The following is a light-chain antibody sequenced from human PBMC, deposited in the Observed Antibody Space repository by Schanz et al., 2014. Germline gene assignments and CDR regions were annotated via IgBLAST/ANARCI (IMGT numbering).Light chain of an antibody. Sequence: QSALTQPPSASGSPGQSVTISCTGSSSDIGGYNSVSWYQQFPGKAPKLMIYEVNKRPSGVPDRFSGSKSGNTASLTVSGLQAEDEADYYCTSYAASNNWVFGGGTKLTVL. CDR3: TSYAASNNWV. CDR2: EVN. V-gene: IGLV2-8*01. J-gene: IGLJ2*01. CDR1: SSDIGGYNS.